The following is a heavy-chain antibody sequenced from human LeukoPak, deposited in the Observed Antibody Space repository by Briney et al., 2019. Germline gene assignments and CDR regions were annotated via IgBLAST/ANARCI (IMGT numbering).Heavy chain of an antibody. CDR3: ARAPSGKLADYYFYMDV. Sequence: GGSLRLSCAASGFTFISYWMTWVRQAPWKGLEWVANINQDESETYYVDSVKGRFTISRDNAKNSLYLQMNSLRAEDTALYYCARAPSGKLADYYFYMDVWGKGTTVIVSS. D-gene: IGHD1-1*01. V-gene: IGHV3-7*01. J-gene: IGHJ6*03. CDR1: GFTFISYW. CDR2: INQDESET.